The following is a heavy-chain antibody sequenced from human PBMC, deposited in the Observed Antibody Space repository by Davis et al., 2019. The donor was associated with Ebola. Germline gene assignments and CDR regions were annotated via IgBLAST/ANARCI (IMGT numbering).Heavy chain of an antibody. V-gene: IGHV4-59*11. CDR2: MFYTGSS. J-gene: IGHJ4*02. CDR3: ARTLVESVLIPAAPNYFDY. CDR1: GGSINTHY. Sequence: MPSETLSLTCSVSGGSINTHYWSWIRQPPGKGLEWIGYMFYTGSSSYSPSLKSRVTISVDTSKNQFSLKLSSLTAADTAVYYCARTLVESVLIPAAPNYFDYWGQGTLVTVSS. D-gene: IGHD2-2*01.